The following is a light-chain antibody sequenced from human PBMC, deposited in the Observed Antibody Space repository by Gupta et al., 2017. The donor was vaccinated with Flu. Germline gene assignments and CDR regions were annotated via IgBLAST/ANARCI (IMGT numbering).Light chain of an antibody. CDR2: EVS. CDR3: SSYTSSSTLV. J-gene: IGLJ1*01. V-gene: IGLV2-14*01. CDR1: SGDVGGYNY. Sequence: QSALPQPASVSGSPGQSITISCTGTSGDVGGYNYVSWYQQHPGKAPNLMIYEVSNRPSGFSNRFSGSKSGNTASLTISGLQAEDEADYYCSSYTSSSTLVFGTGTKVTVL.